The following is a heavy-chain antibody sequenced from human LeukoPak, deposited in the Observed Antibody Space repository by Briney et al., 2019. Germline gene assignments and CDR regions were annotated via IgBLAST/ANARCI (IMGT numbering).Heavy chain of an antibody. D-gene: IGHD6-19*01. Sequence: ASVKVSCKASGYTFTSYGISWVRQAPGQGLEWMGWISAYNGNTNYAQKLQGRVTMTTDTSTSTAYMELRSLRSDDTAVYYCAKPYSVARRSGYFDYWGQGTLVTVSS. CDR1: GYTFTSYG. CDR2: ISAYNGNT. V-gene: IGHV1-18*01. CDR3: AKPYSVARRSGYFDY. J-gene: IGHJ4*02.